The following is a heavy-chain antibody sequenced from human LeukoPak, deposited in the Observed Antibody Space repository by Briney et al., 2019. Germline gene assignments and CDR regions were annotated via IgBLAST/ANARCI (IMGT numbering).Heavy chain of an antibody. J-gene: IGHJ4*02. V-gene: IGHV1-2*02. CDR2: INPKTNGT. D-gene: IGHD2-21*02. Sequence: ASVKVSCKASGYTFADYYVHWVRQALGQGLEWMGWINPKTNGTNFALKFLGRVTMTSDTSISTAYMELTSLRSDDTALYYCARSKRRGDLLDYWGQGTLVTVSS. CDR1: GYTFADYY. CDR3: ARSKRRGDLLDY.